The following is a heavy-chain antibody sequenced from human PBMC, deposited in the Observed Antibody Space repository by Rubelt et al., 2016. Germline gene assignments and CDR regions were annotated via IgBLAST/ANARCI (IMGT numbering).Heavy chain of an antibody. CDR1: GFSFDDYG. D-gene: IGHD6-19*01. V-gene: IGHV3-9*01. CDR3: VKDMDSGWCEDSGFDS. CDR2: INWSSKRL. J-gene: IGHJ5*01. Sequence: EVQLVESGGGLVQPGRSLRLSCAASGFSFDDYGMHWVRQAPGKGLEWGSGINWSSKRLGYADSVKGRFTISRDNAKSYLDLQMNSLRIEETALYYCVKDMDSGWCEDSGFDSWGQGILVIVSS.